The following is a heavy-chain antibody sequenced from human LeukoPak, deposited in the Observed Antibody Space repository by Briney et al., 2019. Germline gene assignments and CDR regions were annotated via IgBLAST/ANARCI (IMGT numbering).Heavy chain of an antibody. CDR3: ARGSGSPPIRRGY. V-gene: IGHV1-2*02. CDR1: VYTFTGYY. CDR2: INPNSGGT. J-gene: IGHJ4*02. D-gene: IGHD3-10*01. Sequence: GASVNVSCKASVYTFTGYYMHWVRQAPGQGLEWMGWINPNSGGTNYAQKFQGRVTMTRDTSISTAYMELSRLRSDDTAVYYCARGSGSPPIRRGYWGQGTLVTVSS.